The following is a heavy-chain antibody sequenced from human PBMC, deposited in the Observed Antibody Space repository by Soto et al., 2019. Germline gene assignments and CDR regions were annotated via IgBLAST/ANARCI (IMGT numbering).Heavy chain of an antibody. D-gene: IGHD3-16*02. CDR3: VHRRRICDSVGGYYRYDCFDY. Sequence: QITLKESGPTLVKPTQTLTLTCTFSGFSLSTTGLGVGWIRQPPGKALEGLALTYWNNDNRYSPSLKSRLSITMDTSKHQVVLTMTKMRPVDTATYFCVHRRRICDSVGGYYRYDCFDYVGQGPLVTVS. V-gene: IGHV2-5*01. J-gene: IGHJ4*02. CDR2: TYWNNDN. CDR1: GFSLSTTGLG.